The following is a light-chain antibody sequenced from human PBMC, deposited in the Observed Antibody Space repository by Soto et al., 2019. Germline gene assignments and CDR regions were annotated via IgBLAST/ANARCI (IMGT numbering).Light chain of an antibody. CDR3: QQYKNWPL. J-gene: IGKJ5*01. Sequence: MLMTQSAATLSVSPGERVTLSCRTSHSVNSHVAWYQQKPGQAPRLLLYGASTRATGIPVRFSGSGFRTEFTLTISSLQSEDFAVYYCQQYKNWPLFGQGTRLEIK. CDR2: GAS. V-gene: IGKV3-15*01. CDR1: HSVNSH.